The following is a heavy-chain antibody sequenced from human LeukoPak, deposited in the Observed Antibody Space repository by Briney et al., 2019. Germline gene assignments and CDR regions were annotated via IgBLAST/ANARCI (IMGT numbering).Heavy chain of an antibody. V-gene: IGHV1-24*01. Sequence: ASVKVSCKVSGYTLTESSMHWVRQAPGKGLEWMGGFDPEDGETIYAQKFQGRVTMTEDTSTDTAYMELSSLRSEDTAVYYCATASIITISWKPFDYWGQGTLVTVSS. D-gene: IGHD3-3*01. CDR1: GYTLTESS. J-gene: IGHJ4*02. CDR3: ATASIITISWKPFDY. CDR2: FDPEDGET.